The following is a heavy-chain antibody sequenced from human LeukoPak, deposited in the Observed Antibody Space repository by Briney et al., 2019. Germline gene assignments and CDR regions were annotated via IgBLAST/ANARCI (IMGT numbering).Heavy chain of an antibody. J-gene: IGHJ3*02. CDR1: GGSISSGGYY. CDR3: ARAVGSHDAFDI. V-gene: IGHV4-30-2*01. Sequence: SETLSLTCTVSGGSISSGGYYWSWIRQPPGKGLEWIGYIYHSGSTYYNPSLKSRVTISVDRSKNQFSLKLSSVTAADTAVYYCARAVGSHDAFDIWGQGTMVTVSS. CDR2: IYHSGST. D-gene: IGHD1-26*01.